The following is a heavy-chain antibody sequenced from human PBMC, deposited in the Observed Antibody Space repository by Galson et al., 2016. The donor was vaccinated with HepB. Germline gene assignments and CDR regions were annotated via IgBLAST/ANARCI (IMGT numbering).Heavy chain of an antibody. D-gene: IGHD3-16*01. CDR3: ARVFGVGGGRVDP. V-gene: IGHV1-2*06. CDR2: INPNSGST. J-gene: IGHJ5*02. CDR1: GYDFTRQF. Sequence: SVKVSCKASGYDFTRQFIYWVRQAPGQGLEWLGLINPNSGSTTYAERFQGRLTMTRDTSTSTAYMELTRLTSDDTAVYFCARVFGVGGGRVDPWGQGALVTVSS.